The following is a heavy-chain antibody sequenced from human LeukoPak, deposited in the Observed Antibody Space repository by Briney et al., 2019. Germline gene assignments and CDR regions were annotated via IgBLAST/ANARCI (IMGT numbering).Heavy chain of an antibody. CDR3: ARHGEGSGSYTYYYYGMDV. J-gene: IGHJ6*02. D-gene: IGHD3-10*01. CDR2: IYPGDSDT. V-gene: IGHV5-51*07. CDR1: GYSFTSYW. Sequence: GESLKISCKGSGYSFTSYWIGWVHQMPGKGLEWMGIIYPGDSDTRYSPSFQGQVTISADKSISTAYLQWSSLKASDTAMYYCARHGEGSGSYTYYYYGMDVWGQGTTVTVSS.